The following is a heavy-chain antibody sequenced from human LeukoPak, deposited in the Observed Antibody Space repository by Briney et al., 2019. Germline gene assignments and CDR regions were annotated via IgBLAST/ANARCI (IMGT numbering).Heavy chain of an antibody. V-gene: IGHV3-53*01. CDR1: GFTVSSNY. D-gene: IGHD5-12*01. J-gene: IGHJ4*02. CDR2: IYSGGST. CDR3: ARDRGGYDSFDY. Sequence: PGGSLRLSCAASGFTVSSNYMSGVRQAPGKGLEWVSVIYSGGSTYYADSVKGRFTISRDNSKNTLYLQMNSLRAEDTAVYYCARDRGGYDSFDYWGQGTLVTVSS.